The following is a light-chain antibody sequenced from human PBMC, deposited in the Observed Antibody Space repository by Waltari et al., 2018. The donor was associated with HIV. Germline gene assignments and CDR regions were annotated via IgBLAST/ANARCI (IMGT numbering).Light chain of an antibody. CDR1: QSVSSN. J-gene: IGKJ2*01. Sequence: EIVMTPSPATLSVSPGERATLSCRTSQSVSSNLAWYQQKPGQAPRFLIYGASTRATDIPARFSGSGSGTEFTLTISSLQSEDFAVYYCQQYNNWPVQYTFGQGTKLEIK. CDR2: GAS. CDR3: QQYNNWPVQYT. V-gene: IGKV3-15*01.